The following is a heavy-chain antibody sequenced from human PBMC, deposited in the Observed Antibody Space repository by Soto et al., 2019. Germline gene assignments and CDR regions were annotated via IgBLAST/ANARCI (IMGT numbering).Heavy chain of an antibody. CDR1: GGTFSSYA. D-gene: IGHD5-18*01. J-gene: IGHJ4*02. CDR2: ILPIFGTA. Sequence: QVQLVQSGAEVKKPGSSVKVSCKASGGTFSSYAISWVRQAPGQGLEWMGGILPIFGTANYAQKFQGRVTITADESTSTAYMELSSLRSEDTAVYYCARDRSYGSRSGYFDYWGQGTLVTVSS. V-gene: IGHV1-69*12. CDR3: ARDRSYGSRSGYFDY.